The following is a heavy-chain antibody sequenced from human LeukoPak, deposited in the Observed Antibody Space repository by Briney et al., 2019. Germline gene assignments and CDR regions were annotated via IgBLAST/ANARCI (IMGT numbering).Heavy chain of an antibody. CDR1: GFTFRNNW. CDR2: INRGGTST. D-gene: IGHD3-22*01. J-gene: IGHJ4*02. V-gene: IGHV3-74*01. CDR3: ARSPGGTTMIPATADPVDY. Sequence: GGSLRLSCAASGFTFRNNWMHWVRQAPGKGLVWVSRINRGGTSTSYADSVKGRFTISRDNAKNTLHLQMNSLSAEDTAVYYCARSPGGTTMIPATADPVDYWGQGTLVTVSS.